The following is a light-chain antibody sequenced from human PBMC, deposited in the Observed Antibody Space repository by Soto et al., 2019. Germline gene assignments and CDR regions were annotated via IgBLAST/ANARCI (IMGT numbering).Light chain of an antibody. CDR1: HSVSSH. J-gene: IGKJ5*01. V-gene: IGKV3-15*01. CDR2: GAS. CDR3: QQYKNWPL. Sequence: EIVLTHSPGTLSLSPGERVTLSCTTSHSVSSHVAWYQQKPGQAPRLLLYGASTRATGIPARFSGSGGGTDFTLTISSVQSEDFAVYYCQQYKNWPLFGQGTRLEIK.